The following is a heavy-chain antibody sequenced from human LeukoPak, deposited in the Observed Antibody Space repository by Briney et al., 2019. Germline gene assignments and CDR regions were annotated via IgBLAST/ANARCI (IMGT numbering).Heavy chain of an antibody. CDR2: MNPDNGNT. Sequence: ASVTVSFKASGYTFTSYQINWVRQATGQGLEWMGWMNPDNGNTGFAQNFQGRVTMTRNISISTAYMALSSLRSGDTAVYYCARGRVLVPAATDYWGQGTLVTVSS. CDR1: GYTFTSYQ. J-gene: IGHJ4*02. D-gene: IGHD2-2*01. V-gene: IGHV1-8*01. CDR3: ARGRVLVPAATDY.